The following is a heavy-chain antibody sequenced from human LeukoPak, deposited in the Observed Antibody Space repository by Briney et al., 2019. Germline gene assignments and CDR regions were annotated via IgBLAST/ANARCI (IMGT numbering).Heavy chain of an antibody. D-gene: IGHD2-15*01. Sequence: GGSLRLSCAASGFAFSSSAMSWVRQAPGKGLEWVSAVSGSGGSTNYADSVKGRFTISRDNSMSTLYLQMDSLRAEDTAVYYCAKQLGYCGAGSCYFDYWGQGTLVTVSS. J-gene: IGHJ4*02. CDR3: AKQLGYCGAGSCYFDY. V-gene: IGHV3-23*01. CDR2: VSGSGGST. CDR1: GFAFSSSA.